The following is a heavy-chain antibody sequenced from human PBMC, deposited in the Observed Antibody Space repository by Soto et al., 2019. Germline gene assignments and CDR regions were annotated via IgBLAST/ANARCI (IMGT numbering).Heavy chain of an antibody. CDR2: IWYDGSNK. J-gene: IGHJ4*02. CDR3: ARWGDDKNLSH. CDR1: GFTFSSHG. V-gene: IGHV3-33*01. Sequence: QVQLVESGGGVVQPGRSLRLSCAASGFTFSSHGMHWVRQAPGKGLEWVAVIWYDGSNKYYADSVKGRFTISRDNSKDILNLQMNRLRAEDTSVYYCARWGDDKNLSHWGQGNLVTVSS. D-gene: IGHD3-16*01.